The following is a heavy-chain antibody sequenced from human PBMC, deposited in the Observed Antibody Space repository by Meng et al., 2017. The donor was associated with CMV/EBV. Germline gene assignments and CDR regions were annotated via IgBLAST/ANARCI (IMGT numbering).Heavy chain of an antibody. CDR2: IYSGGSST. CDR3: AKDLVIPLYSTPYYYGMDV. Sequence: GSLRLSCAAAGFTFSRYAMSWVRQAPGTGLEWVSVIYSGGSSTYYADSVKGPFTISRDNSKNTMYLQMNSLRAEDTAVYYCAKDLVIPLYSTPYYYGMDVWGQGTTVTVSS. J-gene: IGHJ6*02. V-gene: IGHV3-23*03. CDR1: GFTFSRYA. D-gene: IGHD4-11*01.